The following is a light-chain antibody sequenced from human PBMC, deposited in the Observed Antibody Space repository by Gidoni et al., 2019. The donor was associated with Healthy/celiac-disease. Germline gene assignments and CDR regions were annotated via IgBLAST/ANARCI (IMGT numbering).Light chain of an antibody. CDR3: QQRSNWRYT. Sequence: EIVLTQSPATLSLSPGDRATLSCRASQSVSSYLAWYQQKPGQAPRLLIYDASNRATGIPARLSGSGSGTDFTLSISSLEPEDFAVYYCQQRSNWRYTFGQGTKLEIK. J-gene: IGKJ2*01. CDR1: QSVSSY. V-gene: IGKV3-11*01. CDR2: DAS.